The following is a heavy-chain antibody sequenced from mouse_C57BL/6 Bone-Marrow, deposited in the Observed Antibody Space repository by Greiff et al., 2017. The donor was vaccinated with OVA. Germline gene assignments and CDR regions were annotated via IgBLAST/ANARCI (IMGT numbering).Heavy chain of an antibody. D-gene: IGHD2-3*01. Sequence: QVQLQQSGPELVKPGASVKISCKASGYAFSSSWMNWVKQRPGKGLEWIGRIYPGDGDTNYNGKFKGKATLTADKSSSTAYMQLSSLTSEDSAVYYCARWGHDGYYWFAYWGQGTLVTVSA. V-gene: IGHV1-82*01. CDR2: IYPGDGDT. CDR1: GYAFSSSW. CDR3: ARWGHDGYYWFAY. J-gene: IGHJ3*01.